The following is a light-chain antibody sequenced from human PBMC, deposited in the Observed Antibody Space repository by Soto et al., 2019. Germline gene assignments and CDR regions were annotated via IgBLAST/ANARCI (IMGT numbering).Light chain of an antibody. V-gene: IGLV2-14*01. CDR2: DVS. CDR3: SSYTSSSPRNYV. CDR1: SSDVGGYNY. Sequence: QSVLTQPASVSGSPGQSITISCTGTSSDVGGYNYVSWYQQHPGKAPNLMIYDVSNRPSGVSNRCSGSKSGNTASLTISGRQAEDEADYYCSSYTSSSPRNYVFGTGTKVTVL. J-gene: IGLJ1*01.